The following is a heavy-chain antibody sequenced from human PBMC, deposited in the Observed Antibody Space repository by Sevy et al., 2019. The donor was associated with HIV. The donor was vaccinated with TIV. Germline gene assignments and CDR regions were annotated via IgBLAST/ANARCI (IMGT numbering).Heavy chain of an antibody. CDR3: ARDDYYDFWSGYYRGYYYYGMDV. CDR2: IKQDGSEK. Sequence: GGSLRLSCAASGFTFSNYWMSWVRQAPGKGLEWVANIKQDGSEKYYVDSVKGRFTISRDNAKNSLYLQMNSLRAEDTAGYYCARDDYYDFWSGYYRGYYYYGMDVWGQGTTVTVSS. J-gene: IGHJ6*02. V-gene: IGHV3-7*01. CDR1: GFTFSNYW. D-gene: IGHD3-3*01.